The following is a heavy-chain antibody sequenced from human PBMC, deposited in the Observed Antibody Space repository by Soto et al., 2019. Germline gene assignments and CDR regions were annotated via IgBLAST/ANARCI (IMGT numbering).Heavy chain of an antibody. CDR1: GGTFITYA. D-gene: IGHD1-26*01. J-gene: IGHJ4*02. CDR2: IIPIFGTA. Sequence: QVQLVQSGAEVKKPGSSVRVSCKASGGTFITYAISWVRQAPGQGLEWMGGIIPIFGTANYAQKFQARFTITADESTSTAYMALNSLRSEDTAVYYCARTSEVETTNTFHYWGQGTLVTVSS. V-gene: IGHV1-69*01. CDR3: ARTSEVETTNTFHY.